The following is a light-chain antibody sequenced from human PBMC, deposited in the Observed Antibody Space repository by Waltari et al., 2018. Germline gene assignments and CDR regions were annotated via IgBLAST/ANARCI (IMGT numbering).Light chain of an antibody. CDR3: ATWDDSLSGWV. V-gene: IGLV1-47*01. CDR2: RNN. J-gene: IGLJ3*02. Sequence: QPVLTPLPSASGTPGQGVTISCPGSCSNSGDHYLYGYQQFPGTSPKLLIHRNNQRPSGVPDRFSGSKSGTSAFLVISGLRSEDEADYHCATWDDSLSGWVFGGGTKVTVL. CDR1: CSNSGDHY.